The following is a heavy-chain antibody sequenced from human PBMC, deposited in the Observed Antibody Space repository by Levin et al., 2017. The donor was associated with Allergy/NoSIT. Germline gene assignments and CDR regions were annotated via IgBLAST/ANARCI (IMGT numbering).Heavy chain of an antibody. Sequence: GGSLRLSCAASGFTFSSYAMHWVRQAPGKGLEWVAVISYDGSNKYYADSVKGRFTISRDNSKNTLYLQMNSLRAEDTAVYYCAREREGLDPPYYFDYWGQGTLVTVSS. V-gene: IGHV3-30-3*01. J-gene: IGHJ4*02. CDR3: AREREGLDPPYYFDY. CDR1: GFTFSSYA. D-gene: IGHD3/OR15-3a*01. CDR2: ISYDGSNK.